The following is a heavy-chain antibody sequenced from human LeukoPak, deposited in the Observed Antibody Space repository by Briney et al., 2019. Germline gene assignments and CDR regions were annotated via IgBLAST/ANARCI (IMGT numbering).Heavy chain of an antibody. J-gene: IGHJ4*02. CDR1: GFSFRNYA. Sequence: RGSLGLSCVASGFSFRNYAIHWVRQAPGKGLEYVSVINTDGRITYYADSVKGRFTISRDNSKNTVYLQMGSLRGEDMAVYYCTRDGGSFCDFDYWGQGALVTVSS. D-gene: IGHD1-26*01. V-gene: IGHV3-64*02. CDR3: TRDGGSFCDFDY. CDR2: INTDGRIT.